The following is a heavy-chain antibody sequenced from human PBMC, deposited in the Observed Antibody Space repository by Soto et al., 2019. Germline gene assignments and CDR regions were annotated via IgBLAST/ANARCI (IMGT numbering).Heavy chain of an antibody. CDR3: ASSSHYYDSSGYKGPAFDI. V-gene: IGHV1-69*13. J-gene: IGHJ3*02. D-gene: IGHD3-22*01. Sequence: ASVKVSCKASGGTFSSYAISWVRQAPGQGLEWMGGIIPIFGTANYAQKFQGRVTITADESTSTAYMELSSLRSEDTAVYYCASSSHYYDSSGYKGPAFDIWGQGTMVTVSS. CDR2: IIPIFGTA. CDR1: GGTFSSYA.